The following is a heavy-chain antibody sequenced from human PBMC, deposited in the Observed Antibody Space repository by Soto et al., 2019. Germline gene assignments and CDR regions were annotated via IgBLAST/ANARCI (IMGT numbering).Heavy chain of an antibody. D-gene: IGHD1-26*01. J-gene: IGHJ4*02. CDR3: ASRGSGSY. Sequence: EVQLVESGGGFVQPGGSLRLSCAASGFTFSSYSMNWVRQAPGKGLEWVSYISSRSSTIFYADSVKGRFTISRDNAKSSLCLQRNSLRAEERAVYCCASRGSGSYWGQGTLVTVSS. V-gene: IGHV3-48*01. CDR1: GFTFSSYS. CDR2: ISSRSSTI.